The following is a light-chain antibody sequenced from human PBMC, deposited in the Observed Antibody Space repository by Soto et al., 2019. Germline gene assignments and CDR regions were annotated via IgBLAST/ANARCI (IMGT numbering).Light chain of an antibody. J-gene: IGKJ2*03. CDR1: QDVSTN. Sequence: ETVMTQSPDTLSVSPGESATLSCRASQDVSTNLAWFHQKPGQTPRLVLYGASKRATGIPVRFSGSGSGRHFTLTISSLQSEDFGVYYCQHYNNWPPYSFGQGTKVEIK. CDR2: GAS. V-gene: IGKV3-15*01. CDR3: QHYNNWPPYS.